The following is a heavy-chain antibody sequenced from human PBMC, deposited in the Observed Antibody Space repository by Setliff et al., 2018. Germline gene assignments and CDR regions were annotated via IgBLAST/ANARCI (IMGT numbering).Heavy chain of an antibody. J-gene: IGHJ3*02. CDR1: GGSISSGDYY. CDR2: MYHSGIV. Sequence: SETLSLTCTVSGGSISSGDYYWSWIRQPPGKGLEWFGTMYHSGIVYYNQSLKSRVTISVDTSKNQFSLKVTSVTAADTAVYYCARDSSSSWYRSGNGVSDAFDIWGQGTMVTVSS. D-gene: IGHD6-13*01. V-gene: IGHV4-39*07. CDR3: ARDSSSSWYRSGNGVSDAFDI.